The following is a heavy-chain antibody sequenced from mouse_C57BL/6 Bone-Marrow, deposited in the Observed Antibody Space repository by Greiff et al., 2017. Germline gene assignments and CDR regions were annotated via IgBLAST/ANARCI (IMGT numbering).Heavy chain of an antibody. D-gene: IGHD2-3*01. Sequence: EVQLQQSGPELVKPGASVKMSCKASGYTFTDYNMHWVKQSHGKSLEWIGYINPNNGGTRYNQKFKGKATLTVNKSSSTAYMELRSLTSEDSAVYYCARAGDGSYAMDYGGQGTSATVSS. V-gene: IGHV1-22*01. CDR2: INPNNGGT. J-gene: IGHJ4*01. CDR3: ARAGDGSYAMDY. CDR1: GYTFTDYN.